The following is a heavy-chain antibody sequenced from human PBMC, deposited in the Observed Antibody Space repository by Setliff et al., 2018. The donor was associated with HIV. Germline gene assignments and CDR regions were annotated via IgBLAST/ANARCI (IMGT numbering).Heavy chain of an antibody. CDR3: ARDRGSGSFAFDI. V-gene: IGHV3-30-3*01. CDR1: GFTFSSYA. Sequence: GESLKISCAASGFTFSSYAMHWVRQAPGKGLEWVAVISYDGSNKYYADSVKGRFTISRDNSKNTLYLQMNSLRAEDTAVYYCARDRGSGSFAFDIWGQGTKVTVSS. D-gene: IGHD1-26*01. CDR2: ISYDGSNK. J-gene: IGHJ3*02.